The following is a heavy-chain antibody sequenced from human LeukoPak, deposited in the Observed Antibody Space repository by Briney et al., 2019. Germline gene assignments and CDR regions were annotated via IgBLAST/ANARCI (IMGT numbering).Heavy chain of an antibody. D-gene: IGHD3-22*01. CDR1: GGSISSSSYY. Sequence: PSETLSLTCTVSGGSISSSSYYWGWIRQPPGKGLEWIGSIYYSGSTYYNPSLKSRVTISVDTSKNQFSLKLSSVTAADTAVYYCARDHYDSSGYYYDGIDYWGQGTLVTVSS. CDR3: ARDHYDSSGYYYDGIDY. CDR2: IYYSGST. J-gene: IGHJ4*02. V-gene: IGHV4-39*07.